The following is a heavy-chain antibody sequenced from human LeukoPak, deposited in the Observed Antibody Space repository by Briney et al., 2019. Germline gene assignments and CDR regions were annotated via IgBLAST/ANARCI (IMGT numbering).Heavy chain of an antibody. V-gene: IGHV4-38-2*02. Sequence: PSETLSLTCNVSGYSITNGYYWAWIRQPPGKGLEWIGSFYHGGSTYYNPSLKSRVTISGDASKNQFSLKVNSVTVADTAVYYCAKKDSFIALWGQGTLVTVSS. J-gene: IGHJ4*02. CDR3: AKKDSFIAL. CDR1: GYSITNGYY. D-gene: IGHD2/OR15-2a*01. CDR2: FYHGGST.